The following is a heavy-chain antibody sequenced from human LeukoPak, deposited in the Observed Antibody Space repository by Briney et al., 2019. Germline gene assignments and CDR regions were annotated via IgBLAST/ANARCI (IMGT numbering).Heavy chain of an antibody. V-gene: IGHV5-51*01. CDR2: RNPADSDT. Sequence: GESLKISCKGSGYSFTSYWIGWVRQMPGKGLEWMGLRNPADSDTRYSPSFQGQVTISADKSISTAYLQWSSLKASDTAMYYCAITNGGDHAEVDYWGQGTLVTVSS. D-gene: IGHD3-10*01. J-gene: IGHJ4*02. CDR3: AITNGGDHAEVDY. CDR1: GYSFTSYW.